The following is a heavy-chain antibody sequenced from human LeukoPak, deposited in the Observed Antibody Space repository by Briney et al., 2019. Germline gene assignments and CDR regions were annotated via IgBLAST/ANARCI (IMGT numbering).Heavy chain of an antibody. J-gene: IGHJ4*02. Sequence: GRSLRLSCAASGFTFSSYGMHWVRQAPGKGLESVAVTSYDGSNKYYVDSVKGRFTISRDNSKNTLYLQMNSLRADDTAMYYCATHPEVGADDYWGQGTLVTVSS. CDR3: ATHPEVGADDY. CDR1: GFTFSSYG. CDR2: TSYDGSNK. V-gene: IGHV3-30*03. D-gene: IGHD1-26*01.